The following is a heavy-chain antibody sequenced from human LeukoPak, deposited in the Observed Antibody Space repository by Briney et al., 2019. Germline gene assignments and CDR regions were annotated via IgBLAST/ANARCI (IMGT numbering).Heavy chain of an antibody. D-gene: IGHD3-16*02. J-gene: IGHJ4*02. V-gene: IGHV1-18*04. CDR2: ISPYTGDT. CDR3: ARDQYDSVWGSYRPYFDY. CDR1: GYTFSSYG. Sequence: ASVKVSCKASGYTFSSYGISWVRQAPGQGLEWMGSISPYTGDTKYAERLQDRVIMTTDTSTRTAYMELRSLTSDDTAVFYCARDQYDSVWGSYRPYFDYWGQGTLVTVSS.